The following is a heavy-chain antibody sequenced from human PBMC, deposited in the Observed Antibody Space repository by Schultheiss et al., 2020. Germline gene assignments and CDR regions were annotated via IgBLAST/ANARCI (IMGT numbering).Heavy chain of an antibody. CDR1: GFTFDDYG. D-gene: IGHD3-10*01. CDR3: ARVGDYYGSGSPHWFDP. CDR2: INWNGGST. Sequence: GGSLRLSCAASGFTFDDYGMSWVRQAPGKGLEWVSGINWNGGSTGYADSVKGRFTISRDNAKNSLYLQMNSLRAEDTALYYCARVGDYYGSGSPHWFDPWGQGTLVTVSS. V-gene: IGHV3-20*04. J-gene: IGHJ5*02.